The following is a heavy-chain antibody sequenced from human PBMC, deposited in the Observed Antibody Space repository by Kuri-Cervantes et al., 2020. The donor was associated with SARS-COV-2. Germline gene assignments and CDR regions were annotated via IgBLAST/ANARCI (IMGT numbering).Heavy chain of an antibody. Sequence: ASVKVSCKASGYTFTGYYMHWVRQAPGQGLEWMGIINPSGGSTSYAQKFQGRVTMTRDTSTSTAYMELSSLRSEDTAVYYCARDRPRDYDFWSGYYTMGGYYYYYMDVWGKGTTVTVSS. J-gene: IGHJ6*03. CDR3: ARDRPRDYDFWSGYYTMGGYYYYYMDV. CDR2: INPSGGST. D-gene: IGHD3-3*01. V-gene: IGHV1-46*01. CDR1: GYTFTGYY.